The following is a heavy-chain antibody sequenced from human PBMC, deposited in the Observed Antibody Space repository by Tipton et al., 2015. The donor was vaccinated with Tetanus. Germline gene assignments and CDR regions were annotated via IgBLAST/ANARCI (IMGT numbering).Heavy chain of an antibody. CDR2: VFDSGTS. D-gene: IGHD2-2*01. CDR1: GGSISNSEYY. CDR3: AEGRRFCSSNSCHEYYFDS. J-gene: IGHJ4*02. V-gene: IGHV4-39*02. Sequence: TLSLTCSLSGGSISNSEYYWAWIRQPPGKGLEWIGSVFDSGTSYYNPSLMSRVTISVDTSKNHFSLRLSSVTAAETAVYYCAEGRRFCSSNSCHEYYFDSWGRGTLVTVSS.